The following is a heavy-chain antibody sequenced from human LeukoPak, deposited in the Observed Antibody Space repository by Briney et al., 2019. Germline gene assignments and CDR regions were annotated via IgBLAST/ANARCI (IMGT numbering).Heavy chain of an antibody. Sequence: TSETLSLTCAVSGGSISSNNWWGWVRQPPGKGLEWIGEIYHSGSPNYNPSLKSRVTISVDKSRNHFSLNLSSVTAADTAVYYCARVNINNWHSCDYWGQGTLVTFSS. CDR1: GGSISSNNW. D-gene: IGHD1-1*01. CDR2: IYHSGSP. V-gene: IGHV4-4*02. CDR3: ARVNINNWHSCDY. J-gene: IGHJ4*02.